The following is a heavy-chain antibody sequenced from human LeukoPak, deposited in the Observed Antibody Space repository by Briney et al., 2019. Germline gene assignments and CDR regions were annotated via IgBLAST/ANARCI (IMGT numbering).Heavy chain of an antibody. CDR2: ISYDGSNK. Sequence: GGSLRLSCAASGFTFSSYAMNWVRQAPGKGLEWVAVISYDGSNKYYADSVKGRFTISRDNSKNTLYLQMNSLRAEDTAVYYCAKAPPGSGDCTICDDYWGQGTLVTVSS. CDR3: AKAPPGSGDCTICDDY. D-gene: IGHD2-21*02. CDR1: GFTFSSYA. V-gene: IGHV3-30*18. J-gene: IGHJ4*02.